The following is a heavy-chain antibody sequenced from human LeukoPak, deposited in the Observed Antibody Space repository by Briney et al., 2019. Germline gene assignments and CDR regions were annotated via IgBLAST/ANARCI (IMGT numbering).Heavy chain of an antibody. V-gene: IGHV3-30*18. CDR3: AKDSEDTSGYYYYQARHYFDY. CDR1: GFTFSNYG. Sequence: GRSLRLSCAASGFTFSNYGLHWVRQAPGKGLEWVAVISYDGGNKHYVDSVKGRFSISRDNSKNTLYLQVNSLRAEDTAVYYCAKDSEDTSGYYYYQARHYFDYWGQGTLVTVSS. J-gene: IGHJ4*02. D-gene: IGHD3-22*01. CDR2: ISYDGGNK.